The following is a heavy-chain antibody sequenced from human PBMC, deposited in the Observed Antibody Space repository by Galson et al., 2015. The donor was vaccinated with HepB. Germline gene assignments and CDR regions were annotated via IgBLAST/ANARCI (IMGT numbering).Heavy chain of an antibody. CDR1: GFTFSSYS. Sequence: LRLSCAASGFTFSSYSMNWVRQAPGKGLEWVSYISSSSSTIYYADSVKGRFTISRDNAKNSLYLQMNSLRAEDTAVYYCARGGGYDFWSGSWGYYYGMDVWGQGTTVTVSS. CDR2: ISSSSSTI. D-gene: IGHD3-3*01. V-gene: IGHV3-48*01. CDR3: ARGGGYDFWSGSWGYYYGMDV. J-gene: IGHJ6*02.